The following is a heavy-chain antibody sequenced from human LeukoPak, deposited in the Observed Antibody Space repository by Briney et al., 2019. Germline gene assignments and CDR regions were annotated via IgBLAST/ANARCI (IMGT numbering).Heavy chain of an antibody. CDR1: GGSVSGYY. V-gene: IGHV4-34*01. Sequence: PSETLSLTCAVYGGSVSGYYWNWIRQPPGQGLEWIGEINHTGSTNYNPSLKSRVTISVDTSKNQFSLKLSSVTAADTAVYYGTRHDSLRPGIPFLDPWGQGTLVTVSS. J-gene: IGHJ5*02. D-gene: IGHD3-10*01. CDR3: TRHDSLRPGIPFLDP. CDR2: INHTGST.